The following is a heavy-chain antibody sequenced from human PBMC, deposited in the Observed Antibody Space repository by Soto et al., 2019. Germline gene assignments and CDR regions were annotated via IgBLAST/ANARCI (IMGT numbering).Heavy chain of an antibody. CDR3: ARLPAVSGSLAWFDP. CDR1: GASIRTYY. Sequence: SETLSLTCTVSGASIRTYYWTWIRQSPGKGLEWIAYMYHSGTTNYNPSLKSRATILIDTSKNQLSLKLISVTAADTAVYYCARLPAVSGSLAWFDPWGQGTLVTVSS. V-gene: IGHV4-59*08. CDR2: MYHSGTT. J-gene: IGHJ5*02. D-gene: IGHD3-10*01.